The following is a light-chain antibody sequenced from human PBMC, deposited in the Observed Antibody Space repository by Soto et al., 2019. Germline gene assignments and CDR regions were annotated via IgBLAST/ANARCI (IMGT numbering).Light chain of an antibody. Sequence: AIRMTQSPSSFSASTGDRVTITCRASQGISSYLAWYQQKPGKAPKLLIYAASTLQSGVPSRFSGSGSGTDFTLTFSCLQSEDFATYYCQQYYSYPPTFGQGTKEEIK. V-gene: IGKV1-8*01. CDR1: QGISSY. CDR3: QQYYSYPPT. J-gene: IGKJ1*01. CDR2: AAS.